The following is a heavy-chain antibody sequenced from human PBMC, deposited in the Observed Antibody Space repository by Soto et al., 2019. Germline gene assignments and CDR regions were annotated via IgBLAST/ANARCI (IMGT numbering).Heavy chain of an antibody. CDR3: ARANIVVVTAILDY. V-gene: IGHV4-31*02. CDR1: GGSISSGGYY. CDR2: IYYSGST. Sequence: LSLTCTVSGGSISSGGYYWSWIRQHPGKGLEWIGYIYYSGSTYYNPSLKSRVTISVDTSKNQFSLKLSSVTAADTAVYYCARANIVVVTAILDYWGQGTLVTVSS. D-gene: IGHD2-21*02. J-gene: IGHJ4*02.